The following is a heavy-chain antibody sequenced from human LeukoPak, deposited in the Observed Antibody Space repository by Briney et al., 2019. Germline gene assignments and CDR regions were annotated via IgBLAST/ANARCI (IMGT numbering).Heavy chain of an antibody. Sequence: PSETLSLTCTVSSGSIGSSSNYWGWIRQAPGKGLEWIGNVYYSGSTFYNPSLKSRVTISVDTSKNQFSLKLRSVTAADTAIYYCAIASFNVVFGNWFDPWGQGTLVTFSS. V-gene: IGHV4-39*01. CDR1: SGSIGSSSNY. J-gene: IGHJ5*02. CDR3: AIASFNVVFGNWFDP. CDR2: VYYSGST. D-gene: IGHD2-8*01.